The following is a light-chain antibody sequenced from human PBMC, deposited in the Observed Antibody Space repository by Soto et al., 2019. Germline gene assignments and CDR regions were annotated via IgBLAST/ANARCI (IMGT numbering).Light chain of an antibody. V-gene: IGKV3-15*01. Sequence: EVGMSQSPATRSLSPGTRAILSCRASLSVSTDVAWYQQKPGQAPRFLIYSASTREAGIPARFSGSGSGTEFTLTLSSLQSEDSAIYYCQQYHNWPWTFGQGTKVDIK. CDR1: LSVSTD. J-gene: IGKJ1*01. CDR2: SAS. CDR3: QQYHNWPWT.